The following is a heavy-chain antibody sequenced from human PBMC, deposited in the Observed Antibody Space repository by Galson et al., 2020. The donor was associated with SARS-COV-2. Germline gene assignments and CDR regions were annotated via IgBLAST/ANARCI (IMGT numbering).Heavy chain of an antibody. J-gene: IGHJ4*02. CDR1: GASISDNTYY. V-gene: IGHV4-39*01. CDR2: IYYSGNT. Sequence: SETLSLTCTVYGASISDNTYYWGWIRQPPGKGLEWIGNIYYSGNTHYNPSLKSRLTISVDTSKNQFSLKLTSVTAADTAVYYCARPRIGSTGFFEYWGQGTLVTVSS. D-gene: IGHD2-8*02. CDR3: ARPRIGSTGFFEY.